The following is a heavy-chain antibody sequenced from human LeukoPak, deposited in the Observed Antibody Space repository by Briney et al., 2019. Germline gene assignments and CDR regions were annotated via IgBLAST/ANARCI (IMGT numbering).Heavy chain of an antibody. D-gene: IGHD4-17*01. J-gene: IGHJ6*03. V-gene: IGHV1-18*01. CDR2: ISAYNGNT. CDR3: ARDTYTTVTAMDV. CDR1: GYTFTSYG. Sequence: ASVKVSCKASGYTFTSYGFSWVRQAPGQGLEWMGWISAYNGNTDYPQNLQGRVTLTTDTSTCTAYMELRSLRSDDTAVYYCARDTYTTVTAMDVWGKGTTVIVSS.